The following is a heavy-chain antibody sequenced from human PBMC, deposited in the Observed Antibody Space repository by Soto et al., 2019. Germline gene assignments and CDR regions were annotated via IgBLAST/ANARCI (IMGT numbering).Heavy chain of an antibody. CDR1: GFTFSSYA. D-gene: IGHD3-22*01. J-gene: IGHJ4*02. Sequence: GGSLRLSCAASGFTFSSYAMSWVRQAPGKGLEWVSAISGSGGSTYYADSVKGRFTISRDNSKNTLYLQMNSLRAEDTAVYYCAKSSRNMIVVVIIGYPFDYWGQGTLVTVSS. V-gene: IGHV3-23*01. CDR2: ISGSGGST. CDR3: AKSSRNMIVVVIIGYPFDY.